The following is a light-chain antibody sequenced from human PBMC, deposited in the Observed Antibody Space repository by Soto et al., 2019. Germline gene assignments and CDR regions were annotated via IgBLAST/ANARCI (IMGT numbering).Light chain of an antibody. CDR3: CSYTSSTTYV. CDR2: EVS. J-gene: IGLJ1*01. Sequence: QSALTQPASVSGSPGQSITISCTGTSSDVGSYNYVSWYQQHPGKAPKLMIYEVSNRPSGVSNRFSGSKSGNTASLTISGLHAEDEADYYCCSYTSSTTYVFGTGTKLTVL. V-gene: IGLV2-14*01. CDR1: SSDVGSYNY.